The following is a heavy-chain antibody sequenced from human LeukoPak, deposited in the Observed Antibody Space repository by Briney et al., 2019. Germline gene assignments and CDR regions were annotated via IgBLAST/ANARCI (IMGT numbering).Heavy chain of an antibody. Sequence: GESLKISCKGSGYSFTNYWIGWVRQMPGKGLEWMGIIYPGDSDTRYSPSFQGQVIISADKSISTAYLQWSSLKASDTAMHYCARRHYYDSSADAFDIWGQGTMVTVSS. J-gene: IGHJ3*02. CDR2: IYPGDSDT. V-gene: IGHV5-51*01. CDR3: ARRHYYDSSADAFDI. D-gene: IGHD3-22*01. CDR1: GYSFTNYW.